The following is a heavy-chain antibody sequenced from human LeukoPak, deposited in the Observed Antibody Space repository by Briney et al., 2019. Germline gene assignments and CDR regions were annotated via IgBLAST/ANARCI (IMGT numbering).Heavy chain of an antibody. CDR1: GGSFSGYY. CDR3: ARGTKYSSGWYYFDY. J-gene: IGHJ4*02. Sequence: KSSETLSLTCAVYGGSFSGYYWSWIRQPPGKGLEWIGEINHSGSTNYNPSLKSRVTISVDTSKNQFSLKLSSVTAADTAVYYCARGTKYSSGWYYFDYWGQGTLVTVSS. V-gene: IGHV4-34*01. D-gene: IGHD6-19*01. CDR2: INHSGST.